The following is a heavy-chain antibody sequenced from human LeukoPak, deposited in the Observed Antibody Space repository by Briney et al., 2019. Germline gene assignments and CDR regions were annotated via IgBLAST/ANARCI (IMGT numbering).Heavy chain of an antibody. Sequence: SQTLSLTCTVSGGSISSGSYYWSWIRQPAGKGLEWIGRIYTSGSTNYNPSLKSRVTIPMDRSKNQFSLRLSSVTAADTAMYYCARGLYNSSDYYYYYHYMDVWGKGTTVTVSS. V-gene: IGHV4-61*02. D-gene: IGHD6-6*01. CDR3: ARGLYNSSDYYYYYHYMDV. J-gene: IGHJ6*03. CDR2: IYTSGST. CDR1: GGSISSGSYY.